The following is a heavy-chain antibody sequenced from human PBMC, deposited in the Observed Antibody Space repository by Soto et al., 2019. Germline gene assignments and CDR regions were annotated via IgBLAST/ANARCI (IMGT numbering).Heavy chain of an antibody. CDR1: GFTFGAFA. CDR2: LSGGGGST. CDR3: VKDESINWYSGHFRH. D-gene: IGHD6-13*01. J-gene: IGHJ1*01. V-gene: IGHV3-23*01. Sequence: PGGSLRLSCAASGFTFGAFAMAWVRQRPGNGLEWVSSLSGGGGSTYYNNSVRGRFTISRDNAKNSLHLQMNSLSAEDTAFYYCVKDESINWYSGHFRHWGQGTLVTVSS.